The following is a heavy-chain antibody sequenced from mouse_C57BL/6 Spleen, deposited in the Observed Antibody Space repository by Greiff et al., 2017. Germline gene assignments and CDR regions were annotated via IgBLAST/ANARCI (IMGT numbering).Heavy chain of an antibody. Sequence: QFQLQQPGAELVRPGSSVKLSCKASGYTFTSYWMHWVKQRPIQGLEWIGNIDPSDSETHYNQKFKDKATLTVDKSSSTAYMQLSSLTSEDSAVYYCARASYGNYGGDYWGQGTSVTVSS. CDR3: ARASYGNYGGDY. V-gene: IGHV1-52*01. D-gene: IGHD2-10*01. J-gene: IGHJ4*01. CDR1: GYTFTSYW. CDR2: IDPSDSET.